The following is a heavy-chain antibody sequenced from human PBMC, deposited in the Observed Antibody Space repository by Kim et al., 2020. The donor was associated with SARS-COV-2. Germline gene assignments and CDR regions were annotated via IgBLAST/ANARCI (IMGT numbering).Heavy chain of an antibody. CDR2: IIPIFGTA. CDR3: ASYKDFPGPGLDY. D-gene: IGHD3-3*01. V-gene: IGHV1-69*13. J-gene: IGHJ4*02. Sequence: SVKVSCKASGGTFSSYAISWVRQAPGQGLEWMGGIIPIFGTANYAQKFQGRVTITADESTSTAYMELSSLRSEDTAVYYCASYKDFPGPGLDYWGQGTLVTVSS. CDR1: GGTFSSYA.